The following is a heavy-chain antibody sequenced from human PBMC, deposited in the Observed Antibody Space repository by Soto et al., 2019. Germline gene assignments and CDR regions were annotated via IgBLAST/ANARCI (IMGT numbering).Heavy chain of an antibody. CDR1: AGSISSSNW. V-gene: IGHV4-4*02. J-gene: IGHJ6*02. CDR3: ARVVGGYYYGMDV. Sequence: VQLQESGPGLVKPSGTLSLTCAVSAGSISSSNWWSWVRQPPGKGLEWIGEIYHSGSTNYNPSLKSRVTISVDKSKNQFSLKLSSVSAADTAVYYCARVVGGYYYGMDVWGQGTTVTVSS. CDR2: IYHSGST. D-gene: IGHD2-2*01.